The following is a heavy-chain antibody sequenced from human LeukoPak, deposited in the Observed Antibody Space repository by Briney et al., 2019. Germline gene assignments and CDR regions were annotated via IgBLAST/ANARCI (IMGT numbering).Heavy chain of an antibody. CDR2: IIPIFGTA. J-gene: IGHJ4*02. V-gene: IGHV1-69*13. D-gene: IGHD3-22*01. CDR3: ARGVDYDSSGYYSALLDY. CDR1: GGTFSSYA. Sequence: SVKVSCKASGGTFSSYAISWVRQAPGQGLEWMGGIIPIFGTANYAQKFQGRVTITADESTSTAYMELSSLRSEDTAVYYCARGVDYDSSGYYSALLDYWGQGTLVTVSS.